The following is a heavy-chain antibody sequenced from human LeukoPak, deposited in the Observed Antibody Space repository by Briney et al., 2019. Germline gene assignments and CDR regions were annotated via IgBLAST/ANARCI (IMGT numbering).Heavy chain of an antibody. CDR1: GGSFSGYY. V-gene: IGHV4-34*01. CDR2: INHSGST. J-gene: IGHJ2*01. CDR3: ARGRHLPYSYDNIRHRYFDL. Sequence: SETLSLTCAVYGGSFSGYYWSWIRQPPGKGLEWIGEINHSGSTNYNPSLKSRVTISVDTSKNQFSLKLSSVTAADTAVYYCARGRHLPYSYDNIRHRYFDLWGRGTLVTVSS. D-gene: IGHD3-22*01.